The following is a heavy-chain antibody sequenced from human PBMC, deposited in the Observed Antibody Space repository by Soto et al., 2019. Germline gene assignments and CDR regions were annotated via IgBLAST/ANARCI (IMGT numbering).Heavy chain of an antibody. J-gene: IGHJ6*02. V-gene: IGHV4-31*03. CDR2: VYYSGST. CDR3: ASTRALWSGTNNYYYYGMDV. CDR1: GGSISSGGYY. D-gene: IGHD3-3*01. Sequence: QVQLQESGPGLVKPSQTLSLTCTVSGGSISSGGYYWSWIRQHPGKGLEWIGYVYYSGSTYYNPSLTRRVNISLATSKNQFSLKLSSVTGADTAVYYCASTRALWSGTNNYYYYGMDVWGQGTTVTVSS.